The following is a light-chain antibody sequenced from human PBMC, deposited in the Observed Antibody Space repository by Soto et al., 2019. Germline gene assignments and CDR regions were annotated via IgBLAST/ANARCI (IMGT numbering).Light chain of an antibody. V-gene: IGKV3-20*01. J-gene: IGKJ5*01. CDR2: GAS. CDR1: QSVSSSD. CDR3: QPYGSSPQT. Sequence: EIVLTQSPGTLSLSPGERATLSCRASQSVSSSDLAWYQQQPGQAPRLLIDGASSRATGIPDRFSGSGSGKDFTLTISSLEPEEFAVSYCQPYGSSPQTFGQGTRLEIK.